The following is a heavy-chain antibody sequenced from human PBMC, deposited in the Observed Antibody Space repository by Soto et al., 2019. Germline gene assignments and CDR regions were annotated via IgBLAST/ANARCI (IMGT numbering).Heavy chain of an antibody. J-gene: IGHJ4*02. CDR1: GGSISSSSYY. CDR3: ARSMTTVVTLDY. D-gene: IGHD4-17*01. V-gene: IGHV4-39*01. Sequence: SETLSLTCTVSGGSISSSSYYWGWIRQPPGKGLEWIGSIYYSGSTYYNPSLKSRVTISVGTSKNQFSLKLSSVAAADTAVYYCARSMTTVVTLDYWGQGTLVTVSS. CDR2: IYYSGST.